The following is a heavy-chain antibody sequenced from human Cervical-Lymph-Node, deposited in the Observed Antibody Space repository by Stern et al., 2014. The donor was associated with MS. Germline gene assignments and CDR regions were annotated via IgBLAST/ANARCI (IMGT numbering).Heavy chain of an antibody. CDR2: VIPIFGKA. Sequence: VQLVESGAEVKKPGSSGKVSCKASGGTFSSYAISWVRQGPGQGTGWMGGVIPIFGKANSARKFLCRGRITADEYTEQAYMELSSMRSEDTAVYYCARGELKEGLVRGMDVWGQGTTVTVSS. D-gene: IGHD1-26*01. CDR3: ARGELKEGLVRGMDV. CDR1: GGTFSSYA. V-gene: IGHV1-69*01. J-gene: IGHJ6*02.